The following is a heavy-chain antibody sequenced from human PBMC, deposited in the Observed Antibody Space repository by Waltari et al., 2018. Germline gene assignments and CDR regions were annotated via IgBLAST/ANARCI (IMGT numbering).Heavy chain of an antibody. Sequence: VQLVESGGGVVQPGGSLRLSCAASGFTVSSYGMHWVRQAPGKGLEWLAVILYDVSRKYYADSVKGRFTISRYNSKNTLYLQMNCLRAEDTAVYYFAKDISRWLQLGGIDYLGQGTLVTVSS. D-gene: IGHD5-12*01. V-gene: IGHV3-30*02. CDR1: GFTVSSYG. CDR2: ILYDVSRK. CDR3: AKDISRWLQLGGIDY. J-gene: IGHJ4*02.